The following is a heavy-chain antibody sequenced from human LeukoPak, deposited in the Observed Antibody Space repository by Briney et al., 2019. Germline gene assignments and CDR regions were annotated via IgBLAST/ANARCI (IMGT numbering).Heavy chain of an antibody. CDR3: AKKIGRRWIQPEYYFDY. CDR1: GFTFSSYA. V-gene: IGHV3-23*01. J-gene: IGHJ4*02. Sequence: GGSLRLSCAASGFTFSSYAMSWVRQVPGKGLEWVSAISGSGGSTYYADSVKGRFTISRDNSKNTLYLQMNSLRAEDTAVYYCAKKIGRRWIQPEYYFDYWGQGTLVTVSS. D-gene: IGHD5-18*01. CDR2: ISGSGGST.